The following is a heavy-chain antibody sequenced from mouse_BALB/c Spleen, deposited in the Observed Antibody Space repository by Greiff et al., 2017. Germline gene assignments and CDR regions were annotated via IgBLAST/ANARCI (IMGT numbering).Heavy chain of an antibody. V-gene: IGHV6-6*02. CDR3: TRGKPDYAMDY. CDR1: GFTFSNYW. D-gene: IGHD2-1*01. J-gene: IGHJ4*01. CDR2: IRLKSNNYAT. Sequence: EVQLQQSGGGLVQPGGSMKLSCVASGFTFSNYWMNWVRQSPEKGLEWVAEIRLKSNNYATHYAESVKGRFTISRDDSKSSVYLQMNNLRAEDTGIYYCTRGKPDYAMDYWGQGTSVTVSS.